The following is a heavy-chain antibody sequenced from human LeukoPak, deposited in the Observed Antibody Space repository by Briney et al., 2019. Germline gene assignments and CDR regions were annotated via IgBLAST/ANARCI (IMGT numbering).Heavy chain of an antibody. D-gene: IGHD1-26*01. CDR1: GGSISSGDYY. Sequence: SRTLSLTCTVSGGSISSGDYYWSWIRQPPGKGLEWIGYIYYSGSTYYNPSLKSRVTISVDTSKNQFSLKLSSVTAADTAVYYCARAAYSGSYHSDYWGQGTLVTVSS. CDR2: IYYSGST. V-gene: IGHV4-30-4*01. CDR3: ARAAYSGSYHSDY. J-gene: IGHJ4*02.